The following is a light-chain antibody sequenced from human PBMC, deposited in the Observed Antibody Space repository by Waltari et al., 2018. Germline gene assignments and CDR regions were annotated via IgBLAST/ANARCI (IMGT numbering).Light chain of an antibody. J-gene: IGKJ1*01. Sequence: DIQMTQSPSSLSASVGDRVTITCRASQGISNSLAWYQQKPGKAPKLLLYAASRLESGVPSRFSGSGSGTDYTLTVNSLQPEDFATYYCQQYYSTPPWTFGQGTKVEIK. V-gene: IGKV1-NL1*01. CDR1: QGISNS. CDR3: QQYYSTPPWT. CDR2: AAS.